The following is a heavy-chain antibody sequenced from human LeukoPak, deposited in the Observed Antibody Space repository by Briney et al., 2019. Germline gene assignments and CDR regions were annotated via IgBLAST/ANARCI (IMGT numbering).Heavy chain of an antibody. Sequence: GGSLRLSCAGSGFTFSNYWMSWVRQAPGKGLEWVANIKQDGSENYYVDSVRGRFTISRDNAKNSLYLQINSLRAEDTAVYYCATDRGWRTSGYYLYYFEYWGQGTLVTYSS. CDR2: IKQDGSEN. CDR1: GFTFSNYW. J-gene: IGHJ4*02. V-gene: IGHV3-7*01. D-gene: IGHD3-3*01. CDR3: ATDRGWRTSGYYLYYFEY.